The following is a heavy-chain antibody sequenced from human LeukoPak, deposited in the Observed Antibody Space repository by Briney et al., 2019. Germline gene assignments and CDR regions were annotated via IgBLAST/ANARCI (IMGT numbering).Heavy chain of an antibody. D-gene: IGHD2-15*01. Sequence: ASVTVSCKVSDYTFTNYGISWVRQAPGQGLEWMGWISAYNGDTNYAQKFQGRLTLTTDTSTSTAYMELGSLRSDDTAIYYCARASAQWSDYWGQGTLVTVSS. J-gene: IGHJ4*02. CDR3: ARASAQWSDY. CDR2: ISAYNGDT. V-gene: IGHV1-18*01. CDR1: DYTFTNYG.